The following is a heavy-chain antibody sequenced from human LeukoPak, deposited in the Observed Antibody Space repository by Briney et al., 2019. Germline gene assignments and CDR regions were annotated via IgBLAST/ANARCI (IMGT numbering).Heavy chain of an antibody. V-gene: IGHV1-8*02. J-gene: IGHJ4*02. CDR1: GYTFTSYD. D-gene: IGHD2-15*01. CDR2: MNPNSGNT. CDR3: ARAQCPHCSGPN. Sequence: GASVKVSYKASGYTFTSYDINWVRQATGQGLEWMGWMNPNSGNTGYAQKFQGRVTMTRNTSISTAYMELSSLRSEDTAVYYCARAQCPHCSGPNWGQGTLVTVSS.